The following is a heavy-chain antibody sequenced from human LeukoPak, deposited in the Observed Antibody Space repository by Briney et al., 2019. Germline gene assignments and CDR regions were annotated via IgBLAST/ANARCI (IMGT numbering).Heavy chain of an antibody. CDR2: IREDGSEI. J-gene: IGHJ4*02. Sequence: GGSLRLSCVGSGFTFNTYWMNWVRQAPGKGLEWVANIREDGSEIYYLDSVKGRFTIFRDNAKNSLYLQMNGLRAEDTAVYYCARHWEHLDYWGQGTLVTVSS. CDR3: ARHWEHLDY. D-gene: IGHD7-27*01. V-gene: IGHV3-7*01. CDR1: GFTFNTYW.